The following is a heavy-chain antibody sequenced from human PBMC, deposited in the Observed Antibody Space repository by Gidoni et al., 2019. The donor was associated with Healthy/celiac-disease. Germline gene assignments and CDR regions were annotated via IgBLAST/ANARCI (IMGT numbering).Heavy chain of an antibody. Sequence: EVQLVESGGGLVKPGGSLRLSCAASGFTFSNAWMSWVRQAPGKGLEWVGRIKSKTDGGTTDYAAPVKGRFTISRDDSKNTLYLQMNSLKTEDTAVYYCTTVQIAYDYVWGSYRLGYFDYWGQGTLVTVSS. J-gene: IGHJ4*02. CDR2: IKSKTDGGTT. V-gene: IGHV3-15*01. CDR1: GFTFSNAW. CDR3: TTVQIAYDYVWGSYRLGYFDY. D-gene: IGHD3-16*02.